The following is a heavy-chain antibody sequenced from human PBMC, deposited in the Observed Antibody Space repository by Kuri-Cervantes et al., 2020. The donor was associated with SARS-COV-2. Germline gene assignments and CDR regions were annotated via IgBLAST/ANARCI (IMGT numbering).Heavy chain of an antibody. V-gene: IGHV4-39*01. D-gene: IGHD3-3*01. J-gene: IGHJ6*02. CDR3: ARGGRITIFGVVIKGRYYYGMDV. Sequence: SETLSLTCTVSGGSIKKSYFWAWIRQPPGKGLEWVASIYFSGTTYYKSSLKSRVTISVDTSKNQFPLKLTSVTAADAAVYYCARGGRITIFGVVIKGRYYYGMDVWGQGTTVTVSS. CDR1: GGSIKKSYF. CDR2: IYFSGTT.